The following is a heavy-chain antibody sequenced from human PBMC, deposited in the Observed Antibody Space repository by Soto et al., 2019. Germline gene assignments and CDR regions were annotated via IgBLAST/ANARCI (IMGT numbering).Heavy chain of an antibody. J-gene: IGHJ4*02. Sequence: SETLSLTCVVSDGSISTYDWWTWVRPPPGKGLEWIGKMFHSGGADYSPSLKSRVTISADSSKNHFSLRLTAVTAADTAVYYCATGNVDSMPEYWGQGTQVTVSS. D-gene: IGHD2-2*01. CDR3: ATGNVDSMPEY. V-gene: IGHV4-4*02. CDR2: MFHSGGA. CDR1: DGSISTYDW.